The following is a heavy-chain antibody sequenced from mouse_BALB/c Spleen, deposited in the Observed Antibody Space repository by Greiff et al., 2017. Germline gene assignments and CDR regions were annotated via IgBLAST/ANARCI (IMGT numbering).Heavy chain of an antibody. Sequence: EVKLQESGAELVRPGALVKLSCKASGFNIKDYYMHWVKQRPEQGLEWIGWIDPENGNTIYDPKFQGKASITADTSSNTAYLQLSSLTSEDTAVYYCATAFAYWGQGTLVTVSA. J-gene: IGHJ3*01. CDR1: GFNIKDYY. CDR2: IDPENGNT. CDR3: ATAFAY. V-gene: IGHV14-1*02.